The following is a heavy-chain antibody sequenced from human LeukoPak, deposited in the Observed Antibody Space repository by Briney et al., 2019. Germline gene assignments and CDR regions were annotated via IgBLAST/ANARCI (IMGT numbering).Heavy chain of an antibody. CDR1: RFTFRDYS. J-gene: IGHJ4*02. Sequence: GGSLRLSCAASRFTFRDYSMHGVRQAPGKGLGWVAFIRYDGSNKYYAGSVKGRFTISRDNAKNSLYLQMNSLRAEDTAVYYCARDIVGATGDFDYWGQGTLVTVSS. V-gene: IGHV3-30*02. D-gene: IGHD1-26*01. CDR3: ARDIVGATGDFDY. CDR2: IRYDGSNK.